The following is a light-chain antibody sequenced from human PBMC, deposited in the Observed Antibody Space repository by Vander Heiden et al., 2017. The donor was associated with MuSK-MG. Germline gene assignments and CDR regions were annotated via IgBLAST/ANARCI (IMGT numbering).Light chain of an antibody. V-gene: IGLV7-43*01. CDR1: TGAVTSGYY. Sequence: QTVVTQEPSLTVSPGGTVTLTCSSSTGAVTSGYYPNWFQQKPGQEPRALMVRTSNKHSWTPARFSGSLLGGKAALTLSGVQPEDEAEYYCLLYYGGAQLWVFGGGTKLTVL. CDR2: RTS. J-gene: IGLJ2*01. CDR3: LLYYGGAQLWV.